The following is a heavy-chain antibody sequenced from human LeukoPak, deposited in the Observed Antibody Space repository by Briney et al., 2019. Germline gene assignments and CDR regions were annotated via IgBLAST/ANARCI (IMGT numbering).Heavy chain of an antibody. J-gene: IGHJ4*02. V-gene: IGHV3-30-3*01. CDR1: GFTFSSYA. CDR3: ARTIAVAGTDKPIGY. CDR2: ISYDGSNK. D-gene: IGHD6-19*01. Sequence: GGSLRLSCAASGFTFSSYAMHWVRQAPGKGLEWVAVISYDGSNKYYADSVKGRFTISRDNAKNSLYLQMNSLRAEDTAVYYCARTIAVAGTDKPIGYWGQGTLVIVSS.